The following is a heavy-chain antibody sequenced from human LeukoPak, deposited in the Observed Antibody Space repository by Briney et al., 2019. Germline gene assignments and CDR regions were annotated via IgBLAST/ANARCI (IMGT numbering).Heavy chain of an antibody. Sequence: PGGSLRLSCAASGFTFSSYSMNWVRQAPGKGLEWVSSISRSSNYIYYAGSAKGRFTISRDNAKNSLYLQMNSLRVEDTAVYYCAREVTAAVDYWGQGTLVTVSS. D-gene: IGHD6-13*01. CDR1: GFTFSSYS. V-gene: IGHV3-21*01. CDR2: ISRSSNYI. J-gene: IGHJ4*02. CDR3: AREVTAAVDY.